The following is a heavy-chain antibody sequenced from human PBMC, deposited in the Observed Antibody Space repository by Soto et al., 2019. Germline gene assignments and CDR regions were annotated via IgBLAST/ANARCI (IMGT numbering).Heavy chain of an antibody. V-gene: IGHV1-8*01. CDR1: GYTFTSYD. CDR2: MNPNSGNT. D-gene: IGHD3-3*01. Sequence: ASVKVSCKASGYTFTSYDINWVRQATGQGLEWMGWMNPNSGNTGYAQKFQGRVTMTRNTSISTAYMELSSLRSEDTAVYYCASIPGSGAHFDYWGQGTLVTVSS. J-gene: IGHJ4*02. CDR3: ASIPGSGAHFDY.